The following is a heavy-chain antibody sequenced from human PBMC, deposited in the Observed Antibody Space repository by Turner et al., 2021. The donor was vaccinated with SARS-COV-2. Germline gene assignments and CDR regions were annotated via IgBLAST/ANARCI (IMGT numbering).Heavy chain of an antibody. J-gene: IGHJ4*02. Sequence: VQLLESGGGLVQPGGSLGLSCAASGFTFSNYGVHWVRQAPGKGLEWVAVISYDGSNKYYADSVKGRFTISRDNSKNTLYLQMNSLRAEDTAVYYCAKSGGMYCSGGNCYSSYFDYWGQGTLVTVSS. CDR1: GFTFSNYG. CDR3: AKSGGMYCSGGNCYSSYFDY. CDR2: ISYDGSNK. D-gene: IGHD2-15*01. V-gene: IGHV3-30*18.